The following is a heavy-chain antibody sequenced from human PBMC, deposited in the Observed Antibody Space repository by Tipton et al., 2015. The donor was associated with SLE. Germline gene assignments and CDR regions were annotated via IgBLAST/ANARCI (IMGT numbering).Heavy chain of an antibody. Sequence: GSLRLSCAASGFTFSTYSMNWVRQAPGKGLEWVSSITSRSNFIYYADSVKGRFTISRDNAKNSVSLQMNSLRAEDTAVYYCARDNPMIAVLGSFDPWGQGTLVTVSS. CDR2: ITSRSNFI. CDR3: ARDNPMIAVLGSFDP. J-gene: IGHJ5*02. V-gene: IGHV3-21*01. CDR1: GFTFSTYS. D-gene: IGHD3-22*01.